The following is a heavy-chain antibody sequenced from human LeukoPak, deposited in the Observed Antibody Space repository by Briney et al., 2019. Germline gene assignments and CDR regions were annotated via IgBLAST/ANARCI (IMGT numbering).Heavy chain of an antibody. Sequence: ASVKVSCKASGYTFTGYYMHWVRQAPGQGLEWMGWINPNSGGTNYAQKFQGWVTMTRDTSISTAYMELSRLRSDDTAVYYCAREWGTMVVVAATPYYYGMDVWGQGTTVTVSS. V-gene: IGHV1-2*04. CDR2: INPNSGGT. CDR1: GYTFTGYY. CDR3: AREWGTMVVVAATPYYYGMDV. D-gene: IGHD2-15*01. J-gene: IGHJ6*02.